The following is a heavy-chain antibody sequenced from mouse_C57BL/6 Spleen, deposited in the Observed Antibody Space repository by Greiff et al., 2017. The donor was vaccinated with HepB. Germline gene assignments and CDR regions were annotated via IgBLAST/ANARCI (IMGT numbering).Heavy chain of an antibody. CDR2: IYPGDGDT. CDR1: GYAFSSYW. CDR3: ARSYYYGSSTVYYYAMDY. J-gene: IGHJ4*01. V-gene: IGHV1-80*01. Sequence: QVQLQQSGAELVKPGASVKISCKASGYAFSSYWMNWVKQRPGKGLEWIGQIYPGDGDTNYNGKFKGKATLTADKSSSTAYMQLSSLTSEDSAVYFCARSYYYGSSTVYYYAMDYWGQGTSVTVSS. D-gene: IGHD1-1*01.